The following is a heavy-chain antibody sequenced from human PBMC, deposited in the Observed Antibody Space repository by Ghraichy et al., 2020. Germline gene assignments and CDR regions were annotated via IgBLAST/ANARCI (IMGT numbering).Heavy chain of an antibody. CDR2: IKQDGSEK. V-gene: IGHV3-7*01. J-gene: IGHJ4*02. CDR3: AREHSGGNHFDY. Sequence: GESMNISCAASTFTFSNYWMTWVRQAPGKGLEWVANIKQDGSEKYYVDSVKGRFTISRDNAKNSLYLQMNSLRAEDTAVYYCAREHSGGNHFDYWGQGTLVTVSS. D-gene: IGHD4-23*01. CDR1: TFTFSNYW.